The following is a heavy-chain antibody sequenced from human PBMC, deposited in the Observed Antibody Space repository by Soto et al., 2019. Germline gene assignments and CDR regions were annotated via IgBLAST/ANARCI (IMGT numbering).Heavy chain of an antibody. CDR1: GGSFSGYY. CDR3: GRGRPDKGGDILTGYYFDNWFDP. Sequence: SETLSLTCAVYGGSFSGYYWSWIRQPPGKGLEWIGEINHSGSTNYNPSLKSRVTISVDTSKNQFSLKLSSVTAADTAVYYCGRGRPDKGGDILTGYYFDNWFDPWGQGTLVTVSS. J-gene: IGHJ5*02. D-gene: IGHD3-9*01. CDR2: INHSGST. V-gene: IGHV4-34*01.